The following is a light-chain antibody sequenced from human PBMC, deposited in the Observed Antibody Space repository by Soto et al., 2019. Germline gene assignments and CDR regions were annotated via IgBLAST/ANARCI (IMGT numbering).Light chain of an antibody. J-gene: IGKJ4*01. V-gene: IGKV3-20*01. CDR2: GAS. CDR3: QQYGSSPLT. CDR1: QSVSSSY. Sequence: EIVLTQSPGTLSLSPGERATLSCRASQSVSSSYLAWYQQKPGQSPRLLIYGASSSATGIPDRFSGSGSGTDFTFTISRLEPEDFAVYYCQQYGSSPLTFGGGTKVEIK.